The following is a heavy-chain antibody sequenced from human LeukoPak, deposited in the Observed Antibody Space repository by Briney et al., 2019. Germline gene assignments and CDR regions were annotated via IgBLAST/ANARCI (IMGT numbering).Heavy chain of an antibody. CDR2: IKQDGSEQ. J-gene: IGHJ6*03. Sequence: PGGSLRLSCAASGFTFTGYAMSWVRQAPGKGLEWVANIKQDGSEQYTADSLKGRFTISRDNDKKLVFLQMNSLRVDDTAVYYCARVGPSYYYYYMDAWGNGTTVIVSS. CDR1: GFTFTGYA. CDR3: ARVGPSYYYYYMDA. V-gene: IGHV3-7*01.